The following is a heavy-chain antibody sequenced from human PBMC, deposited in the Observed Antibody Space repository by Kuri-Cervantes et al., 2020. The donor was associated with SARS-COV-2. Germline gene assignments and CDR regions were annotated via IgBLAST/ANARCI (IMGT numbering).Heavy chain of an antibody. D-gene: IGHD2-15*01. Sequence: LSCTVSGGSISNGDYYWSWIRQPPGKGLEWIGYIYYNGSTYYNPSLKSRVTLSVDLSKNCFSLKLSSVTAADTAVYYCAGPITPYAFDIWGQGTMVTVSS. CDR2: IYYNGST. CDR1: GGSISNGDYY. V-gene: IGHV4-30-4*01. CDR3: AGPITPYAFDI. J-gene: IGHJ3*02.